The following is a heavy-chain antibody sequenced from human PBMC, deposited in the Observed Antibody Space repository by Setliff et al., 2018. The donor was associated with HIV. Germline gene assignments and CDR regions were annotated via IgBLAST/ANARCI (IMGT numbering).Heavy chain of an antibody. Sequence: SETLSLTCAVYGGSFSGYYWSWIRQPPGKGLEWIGEINHSGSTNYNPSLKSRVTISVDTSKNQFSLKLSSVTAADTAVYYCARGESSGWYRGGMDVWGQGTTVTVSS. D-gene: IGHD6-19*01. V-gene: IGHV4-34*01. CDR3: ARGESSGWYRGGMDV. CDR1: GGSFSGYY. J-gene: IGHJ6*02. CDR2: INHSGST.